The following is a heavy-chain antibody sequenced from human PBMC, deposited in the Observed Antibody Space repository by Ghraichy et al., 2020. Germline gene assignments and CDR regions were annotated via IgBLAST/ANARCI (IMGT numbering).Heavy chain of an antibody. CDR1: GYTFTSYY. J-gene: IGHJ3*02. CDR3: ARALVGYCSSTSCYIGAFDI. CDR2: INPSGGST. Sequence: ASVKVSCKASGYTFTSYYMHWVRQAPGQGLEWMGIINPSGGSTSYAQKFQGRVTMTRDTSTSTVYMELSSLRSEDTAVYYCARALVGYCSSTSCYIGAFDIWGQGTMVTVSS. D-gene: IGHD2-2*02. V-gene: IGHV1-46*01.